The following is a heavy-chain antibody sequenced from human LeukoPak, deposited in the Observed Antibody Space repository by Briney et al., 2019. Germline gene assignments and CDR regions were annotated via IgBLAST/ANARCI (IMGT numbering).Heavy chain of an antibody. Sequence: PSETLSLTCSVSGGSIRSYYWSWIRQPPGKGLEWIGYIYYTGSTDSNPSLKSRVTISVDTSKNQFSLKLSSVTAADTAVYYCARNRDYKRVWGYYYARDVWGRGATVTVSS. CDR3: ARNRDYKRVWGYYYARDV. V-gene: IGHV4-59*08. CDR2: IYYTGST. D-gene: IGHD1-14*01. CDR1: GGSIRSYY. J-gene: IGHJ6*02.